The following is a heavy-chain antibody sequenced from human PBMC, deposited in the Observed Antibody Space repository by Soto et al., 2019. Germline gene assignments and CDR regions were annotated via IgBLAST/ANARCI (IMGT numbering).Heavy chain of an antibody. D-gene: IGHD5-18*01. CDR2: SHQSGNT. J-gene: IGHJ4*02. Sequence: QVQLQESGPGLVKPSGTLSLTCAVSGVSIGSHDWWTWGRQPPGKGLEWIGESHQSGNTNYNSSLESRVTISLDKSKNHCSLQLSSVTVADTAVYYCATRDTGRVYWGQGTRVTVSS. CDR1: GVSIGSHDW. CDR3: ATRDTGRVY. V-gene: IGHV4-4*02.